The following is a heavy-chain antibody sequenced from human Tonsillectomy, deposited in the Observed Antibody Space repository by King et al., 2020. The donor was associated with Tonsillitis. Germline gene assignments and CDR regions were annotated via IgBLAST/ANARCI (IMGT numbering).Heavy chain of an antibody. CDR2: ISYDGSNK. CDR3: ARESSVTGTDY. V-gene: IGHV3-30-3*01. J-gene: IGHJ4*02. CDR1: GFTFSSYA. D-gene: IGHD1-20*01. Sequence: LVQSGGGVVQPGRSLRLSCAASGFTFSSYAMDWVRQAPGKGLEWVAVISYDGSNKDYADSVKGRFTISRDNSKNTLYLQMNSLRPEDTSVYYCARESSVTGTDYWGQGTLVTVSS.